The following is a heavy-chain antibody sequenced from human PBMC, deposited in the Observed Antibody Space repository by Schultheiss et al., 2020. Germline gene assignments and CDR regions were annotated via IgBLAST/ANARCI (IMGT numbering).Heavy chain of an antibody. CDR3: ARNLPGIAAAGTEGLFDY. Sequence: GGSLRLSCAASGFTFSSYWMSWVRQAPGKGLEWVANIKRDGSEKYYVDSVKGRFTISRDNAKNSLYLQMNSLRAEDTAVYYCARNLPGIAAAGTEGLFDYWGQGTLVTVSS. V-gene: IGHV3-7*01. J-gene: IGHJ4*02. D-gene: IGHD6-13*01. CDR1: GFTFSSYW. CDR2: IKRDGSEK.